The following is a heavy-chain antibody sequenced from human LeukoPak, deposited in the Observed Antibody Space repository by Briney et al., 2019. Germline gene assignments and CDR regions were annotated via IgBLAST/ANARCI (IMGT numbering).Heavy chain of an antibody. V-gene: IGHV4-59*01. CDR2: IYYSGST. Sequence: SETLSLTCTVSGGSISSYYWSWIRQPPAKELEWIGYIYYSGSTNYNPSLKSRVTISVDTSKNQFSLKLTSVTAADTAVYYCARAHKLNAFDIWGQGTMVTVSA. CDR3: ARAHKLNAFDI. D-gene: IGHD1-1*01. J-gene: IGHJ3*02. CDR1: GGSISSYY.